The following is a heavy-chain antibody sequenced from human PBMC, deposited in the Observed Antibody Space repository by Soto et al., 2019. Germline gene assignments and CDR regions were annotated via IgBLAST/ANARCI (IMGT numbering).Heavy chain of an antibody. V-gene: IGHV3-21*01. CDR1: GFTFTNCG. Sequence: GGSLRLSCAVSGFTFTNCGITWVRQAPGKGLEWVSSVSKSDYKYCSDSVRGRFTISRDNTKNSVSLQMNTLRAEDTAVYYCAREDSIIIPAVSDFWGQGTLVTVSS. J-gene: IGHJ4*02. D-gene: IGHD2-2*01. CDR3: AREDSIIIPAVSDF. CDR2: VSKSDYK.